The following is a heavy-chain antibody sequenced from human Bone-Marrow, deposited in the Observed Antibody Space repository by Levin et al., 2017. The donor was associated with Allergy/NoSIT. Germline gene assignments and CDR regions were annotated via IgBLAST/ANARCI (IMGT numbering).Heavy chain of an antibody. J-gene: IGHJ2*01. CDR3: VRSAGYLDWYFDL. D-gene: IGHD3-10*01. CDR2: IDPSDSYT. Sequence: GGSLRLSCEASGYSFSVYWISWVRQMPGKGLEWMGKIDPSDSYTDYSPSFQGHVTISVDKSINTAYLQWSALKASDTAIYYCVRSAGYLDWYFDLWGRGTLVTVSS. CDR1: GYSFSVYW. V-gene: IGHV5-10-1*01.